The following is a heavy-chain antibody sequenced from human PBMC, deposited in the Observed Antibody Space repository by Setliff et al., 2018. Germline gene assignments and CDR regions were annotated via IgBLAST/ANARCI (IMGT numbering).Heavy chain of an antibody. D-gene: IGHD3-22*01. J-gene: IGHJ4*02. CDR3: RVWVDMIEVDS. V-gene: IGHV4-61*02. CDR2: LHTSGST. Sequence: KSSETLSLTCAVSGGSISSGSYYWSWIRQSTERGLEWLGRLHTSGSTTYNPALNSRVTISVDTSKNQFSLKLTSVTAADTAVYYCRVWVDMIEVDSWAQGTLVTVSS. CDR1: GGSISSGSYY.